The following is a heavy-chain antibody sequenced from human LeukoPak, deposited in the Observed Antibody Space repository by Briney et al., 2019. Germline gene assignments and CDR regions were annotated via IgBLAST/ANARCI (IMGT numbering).Heavy chain of an antibody. CDR1: GFTFSSYA. V-gene: IGHV3-23*01. CDR3: AKDIVVVPAAIDN. CDR2: ISGSGGST. Sequence: GGSLRLSCAASGFTFSSYAMSWVRQAPGKGLEWGSAISGSGGSTYYADSVKGRFTISRDSSKNTLYLQMNSLRAEDTAVYYCAKDIVVVPAAIDNWGQGTLVTVSS. D-gene: IGHD2-2*01. J-gene: IGHJ4*02.